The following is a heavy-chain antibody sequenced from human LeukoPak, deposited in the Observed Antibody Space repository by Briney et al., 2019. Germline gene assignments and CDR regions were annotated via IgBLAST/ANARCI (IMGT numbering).Heavy chain of an antibody. D-gene: IGHD3-10*01. CDR2: IIPIFGTA. J-gene: IGHJ5*02. CDR3: ARVKSGTANWFDP. CDR1: GGTFSSYA. Sequence: SVKVSCKASGGTFSSYAISWVRQAPGQGLEWMGRIIPIFGTANYAQKFQGRVTITTGESTSTAYMELSSLRSEDTAVYYCARVKSGTANWFDPWGQGTLVTVSS. V-gene: IGHV1-69*05.